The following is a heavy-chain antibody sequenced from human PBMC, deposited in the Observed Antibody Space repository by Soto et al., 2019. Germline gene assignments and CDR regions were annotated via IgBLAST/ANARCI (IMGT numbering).Heavy chain of an antibody. CDR2: VYYSGGA. D-gene: IGHD2-15*01. CDR1: GVSIHNSHSF. CDR3: GRVVEGATRHTDFDS. J-gene: IGHJ5*01. V-gene: IGHV4-39*01. Sequence: SETLSLTCAVSGVSIHNSHSFWGWIHQPPGKGLEFIGSVYYSGGANYNPSLKSRVTVSIDTSNNQFSLRVNSVTAADTAVYYCGRVVEGATRHTDFDSWGQGILVTVSS.